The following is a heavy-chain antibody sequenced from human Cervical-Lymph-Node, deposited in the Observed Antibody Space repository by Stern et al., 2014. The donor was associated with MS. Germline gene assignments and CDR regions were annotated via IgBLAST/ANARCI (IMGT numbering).Heavy chain of an antibody. D-gene: IGHD6-19*01. V-gene: IGHV1-69*01. CDR1: GGSFTNYA. CDR3: AKDGDLAVAGLDL. CDR2: IIPRFGTA. Sequence: VQLEESGAELKRPGSSVNVSCRASGGSFTNYAISWVRQSPRQGLQWMGGIIPRFGTAHYAPNFQGKVIITADEFTNTVYMEMTNLNSEDTAIYYCAKDGDLAVAGLDLWGQGTMVTVSS. J-gene: IGHJ3*01.